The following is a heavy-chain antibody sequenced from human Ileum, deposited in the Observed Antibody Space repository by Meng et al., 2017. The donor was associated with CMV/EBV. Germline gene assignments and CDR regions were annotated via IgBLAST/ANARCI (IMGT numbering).Heavy chain of an antibody. CDR1: GVSLSASGVG. V-gene: IGHV2-5*02. J-gene: IGHJ4*02. Sequence: QITLKESGPTLVKPTHTLTLTCTFSGVSLSASGVGVGWIRQPPGKALEWLALIYWDDDKRYSPSLKSRLTITKDTSNNQVVLIMTNMDPVDTATYYCAHSSDYYDSSGELDYWGQGTLVTASS. CDR2: IYWDDDK. CDR3: AHSSDYYDSSGELDY. D-gene: IGHD3-22*01.